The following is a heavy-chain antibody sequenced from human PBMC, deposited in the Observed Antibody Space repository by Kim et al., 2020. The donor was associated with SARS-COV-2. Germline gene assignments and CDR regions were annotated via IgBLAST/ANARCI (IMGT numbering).Heavy chain of an antibody. D-gene: IGHD3-10*01. CDR2: ST. J-gene: IGHJ4*02. V-gene: IGHV3-64D*06. CDR3: VIAALGIGVF. Sequence: STYSADAVKGRCTISRDNSKNTLYLQMSSLRAEDTAIYYGVIAALGIGVFWGQGTLVTVSS.